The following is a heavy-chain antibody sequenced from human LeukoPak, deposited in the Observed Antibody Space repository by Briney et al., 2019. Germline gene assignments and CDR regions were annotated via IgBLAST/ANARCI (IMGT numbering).Heavy chain of an antibody. CDR2: IYDSGST. D-gene: IGHD1-1*01. CDR1: GGSIRSSYYY. V-gene: IGHV4-39*01. Sequence: PSETLSLTCTVSGGSIRSSYYYWGWIRQPPGKGLEWIGSIYDSGSTYYNPSLKSRVTISVDTSKNQFSLKLNSVTAADTAVYYCARRVGKYPTYYFDYWGQGTLVTVSS. J-gene: IGHJ4*02. CDR3: ARRVGKYPTYYFDY.